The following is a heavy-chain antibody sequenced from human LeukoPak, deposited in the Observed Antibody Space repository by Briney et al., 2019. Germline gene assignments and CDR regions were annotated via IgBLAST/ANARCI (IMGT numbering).Heavy chain of an antibody. CDR2: IYYSGST. Sequence: SETLSLTCTVSGYSISSSSYYWGWIRQPPGKGLEWIGSIYYSGSTYYNPSLKSRVTISVDTSKNQFSLKLSSVTAADTAVYYCARGAISSGIWWGQGTLVTVSS. CDR3: ARGAISSGIW. CDR1: GYSISSSSYY. J-gene: IGHJ4*02. D-gene: IGHD3-22*01. V-gene: IGHV4-39*01.